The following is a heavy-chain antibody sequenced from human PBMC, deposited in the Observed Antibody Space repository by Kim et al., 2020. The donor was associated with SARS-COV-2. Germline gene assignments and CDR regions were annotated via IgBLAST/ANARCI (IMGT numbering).Heavy chain of an antibody. V-gene: IGHV3-21*06. CDR3: ASYTVIDF. D-gene: IGHD3-16*01. Sequence: TYIYSSDSVKGRFTISRDNAKNLLYLQMNSLRVEDTAVYYCASYTVIDFWGQGILVTVSS. CDR2: TYI. J-gene: IGHJ4*02.